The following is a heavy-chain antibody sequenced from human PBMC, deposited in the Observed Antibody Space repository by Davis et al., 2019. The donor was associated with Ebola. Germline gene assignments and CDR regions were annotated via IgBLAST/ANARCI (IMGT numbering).Heavy chain of an antibody. D-gene: IGHD3-22*01. CDR2: INHSGST. Sequence: PSETLSLTCAVYGGSFSGYYWSWIRQPPGKGLEWIGEINHSGSTNYNPSLKSRVTISVDTSKNQFSLKLSYVTAADTAVYYCARVGGYYDSSGYYSYYYYYGMDVWGKGTTVTVSS. J-gene: IGHJ6*04. V-gene: IGHV4-34*01. CDR3: ARVGGYYDSSGYYSYYYYYGMDV. CDR1: GGSFSGYY.